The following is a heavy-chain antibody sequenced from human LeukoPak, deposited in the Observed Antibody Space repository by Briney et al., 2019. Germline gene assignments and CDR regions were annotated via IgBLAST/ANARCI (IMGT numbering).Heavy chain of an antibody. J-gene: IGHJ4*02. CDR1: GLTFSSHW. CDR3: AREAYSYGYYFDY. Sequence: PGGSLRLSCAASGLTFSSHWMHWVRQAPGKGLVWVSRITNDGSSTTYADSVKGRFTISRDNSKNTLYLQMNSLRAEDTAVYYCAREAYSYGYYFDYWGQGTLVTVSS. V-gene: IGHV3-74*01. D-gene: IGHD5-18*01. CDR2: ITNDGSST.